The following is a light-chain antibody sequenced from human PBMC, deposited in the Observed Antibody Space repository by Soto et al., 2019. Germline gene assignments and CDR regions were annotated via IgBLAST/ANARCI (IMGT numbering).Light chain of an antibody. J-gene: IGKJ2*01. V-gene: IGKV3-20*01. CDR1: QSVSSNY. CDR2: GAS. CDR3: QQYGSSPPFT. Sequence: EIVLTQSPGTLSLSPGERATLSCRASQSVSSNYLAWYQQKPGQAPRLLIYGASHRATSIPDRSSGSGSGTGFTLTISSLEPEDVAVYLCQQYGSSPPFTFGQGTKVEIK.